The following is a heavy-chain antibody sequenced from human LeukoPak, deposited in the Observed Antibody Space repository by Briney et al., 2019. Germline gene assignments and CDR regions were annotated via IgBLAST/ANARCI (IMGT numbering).Heavy chain of an antibody. Sequence: GRSLRLSCAASGFTFSSYGMHWVRQAPGRGLEWVAVISYDGSSKYYADSVKGRFTISRDNSKNSLYLQMNSLRAEDTAVYYCARDWNDGDYVGVYWGQGTLVTVSS. CDR2: ISYDGSSK. V-gene: IGHV3-30*03. CDR1: GFTFSSYG. J-gene: IGHJ4*02. D-gene: IGHD4-17*01. CDR3: ARDWNDGDYVGVY.